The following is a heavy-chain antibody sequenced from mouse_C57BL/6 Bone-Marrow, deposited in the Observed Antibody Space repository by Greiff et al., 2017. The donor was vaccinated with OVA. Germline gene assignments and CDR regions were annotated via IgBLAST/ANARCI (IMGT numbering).Heavy chain of an antibody. D-gene: IGHD1-1*01. Sequence: QVQLQQPGAELVKPGASVKLSCKASGYTFTSYWMHWVKQRPGQGLEWIGMIHPNSGSTNYNEKFKSKATLTVDKSSSTAYMQLSSLTSEDSAVYYCERVTTVVAGGTWFAYWGQGTLVTVSA. J-gene: IGHJ3*01. CDR1: GYTFTSYW. CDR2: IHPNSGST. V-gene: IGHV1-64*01. CDR3: ERVTTVVAGGTWFAY.